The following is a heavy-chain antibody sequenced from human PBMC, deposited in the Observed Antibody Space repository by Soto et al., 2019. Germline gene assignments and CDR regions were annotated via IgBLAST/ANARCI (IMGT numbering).Heavy chain of an antibody. CDR1: GGSISSYY. D-gene: IGHD2-2*01. CDR2: IYHSGST. V-gene: IGHV4-59*12. CDR3: ARVPDR. J-gene: IGHJ5*02. Sequence: SETLSLTCTVAGGSISSYYWSWIRQPPGKGLEWIGYIYHSGSTYYNPSLKSRVTISVDRSKNQFSLKLSSVTAADTAVYYCARVPDRWGQGTLVTVSS.